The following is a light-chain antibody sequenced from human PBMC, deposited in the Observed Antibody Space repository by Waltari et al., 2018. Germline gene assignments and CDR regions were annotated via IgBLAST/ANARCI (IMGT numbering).Light chain of an antibody. CDR2: ANT. Sequence: QSMLTQPPSVSGAPGQTITISCTGSSSNVGGGYDVHWYQHLPGTAPKLVIHANTTRPRGFPDRVFGSRSATSASLTITGLQAEDEADYYCQSYDSRLIVFYVFGTGTKVNVL. J-gene: IGLJ1*01. CDR1: SSNVGGGYD. V-gene: IGLV1-40*01. CDR3: QSYDSRLIVFYV.